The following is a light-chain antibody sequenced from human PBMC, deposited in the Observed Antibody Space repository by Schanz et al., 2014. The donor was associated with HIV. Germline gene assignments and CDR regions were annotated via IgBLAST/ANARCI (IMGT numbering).Light chain of an antibody. J-gene: IGLJ2*01. V-gene: IGLV2-14*02. CDR3: QSFDTSLSAVV. CDR1: SSDVGSYNL. Sequence: QSALTQPASVSGSPGQSITISCTGTSSDVGSYNLVSWYQQHPGKAPKLMIYDVSNRPSGVPDRFSGSKSGTSASLAITGLQAEDEGDYYCQSFDTSLSAVVFGGGTKLTVL. CDR2: DVS.